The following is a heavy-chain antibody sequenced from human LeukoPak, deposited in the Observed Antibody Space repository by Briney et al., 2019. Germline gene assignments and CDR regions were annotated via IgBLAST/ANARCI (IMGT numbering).Heavy chain of an antibody. CDR2: ISGSGGGT. J-gene: IGHJ4*02. V-gene: IGHV3-23*01. D-gene: IGHD6-19*01. CDR1: GFTFSSYA. CDR3: AKPLYSSGWYVVDY. Sequence: GGSLRLSCAASGFTFSSYAMSWVRQAPGKGLEWVSAISGSGGGTYYADSVKGRFTISRDNSKNTLYLQMNSLRAEDTAVYYCAKPLYSSGWYVVDYWGQGTLVTVSS.